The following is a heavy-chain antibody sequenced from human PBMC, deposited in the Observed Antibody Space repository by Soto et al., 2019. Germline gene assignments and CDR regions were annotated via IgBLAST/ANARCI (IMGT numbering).Heavy chain of an antibody. D-gene: IGHD3-22*01. CDR3: ARDLLPFYYDSSGYSPLGY. CDR2: IYYSGST. J-gene: IGHJ4*02. CDR1: GGSISSYY. V-gene: IGHV4-59*01. Sequence: SETLSLTCTVSGGSISSYYWSWIRQPPGKGLEWIGYIYYSGSTNYNPSLKSRVTISVDTSKNQFSLKLTSVTAADTAVYYCARDLLPFYYDSSGYSPLGYWGQGTLVTVSS.